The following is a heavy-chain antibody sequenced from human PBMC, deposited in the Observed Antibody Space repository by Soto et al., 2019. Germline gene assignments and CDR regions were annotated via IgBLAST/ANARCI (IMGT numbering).Heavy chain of an antibody. J-gene: IGHJ6*02. V-gene: IGHV4-30-2*01. CDR2: MYHSGST. D-gene: IGHD2-21*02. CDR1: GGSISSGGYS. CDR3: ARDLWGYCGTDCYPLDV. Sequence: PSETLSLTCAFSGGSISSGGYSWSWIRQPPGKGLEWIGYMYHSGSTYYNPSLKSRVTISIDRSKNQFSLKLSSVTAADTAVYYCARDLWGYCGTDCYPLDVWGQGTTVTVSS.